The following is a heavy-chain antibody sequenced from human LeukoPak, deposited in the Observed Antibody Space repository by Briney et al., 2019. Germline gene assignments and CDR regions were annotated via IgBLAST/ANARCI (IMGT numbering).Heavy chain of an antibody. Sequence: GASVKVSCKASGYTFTGYYMHWVRQAPGQGLEWMGWINPNSGGTNYAQKLQGRVTMTTDTSTSTAYMELRSLRSDDTAVYYCAREGFTMVRGVINRGWFDPWGQGTLVTVSS. J-gene: IGHJ5*02. V-gene: IGHV1-2*02. CDR1: GYTFTGYY. D-gene: IGHD3-10*01. CDR3: AREGFTMVRGVINRGWFDP. CDR2: INPNSGGT.